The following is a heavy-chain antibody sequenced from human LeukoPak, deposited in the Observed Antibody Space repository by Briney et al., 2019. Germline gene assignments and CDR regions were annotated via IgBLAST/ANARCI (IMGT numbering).Heavy chain of an antibody. V-gene: IGHV1-18*01. CDR3: ARVGDMITFGGDIVPNWFDP. Sequence: ASVKVSCKASGYAFTSYGISWVRQAPGQGLEWMGWISAYNGNTNYAQKLQGRVTMTTDTSTSTAYMELRSLRSDDTAVYYCARVGDMITFGGDIVPNWFDPWGQGTLVTVSS. CDR2: ISAYNGNT. J-gene: IGHJ5*02. CDR1: GYAFTSYG. D-gene: IGHD3-16*02.